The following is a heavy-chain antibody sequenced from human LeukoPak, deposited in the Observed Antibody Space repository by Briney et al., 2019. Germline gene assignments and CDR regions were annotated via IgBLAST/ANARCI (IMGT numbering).Heavy chain of an antibody. CDR1: GGSISSSSYY. Sequence: SETLSLTCTVSGGSISSSSYYWGWIRQPPGTGLEWIGNIYYSGSTYYNPSLKSRVTISVDTSKNQFSLKLNSVTAADTAVYYCAGYPTGTTPLDYWGQGTLVTVSS. CDR3: AGYPTGTTPLDY. J-gene: IGHJ4*02. D-gene: IGHD1-7*01. CDR2: IYYSGST. V-gene: IGHV4-39*01.